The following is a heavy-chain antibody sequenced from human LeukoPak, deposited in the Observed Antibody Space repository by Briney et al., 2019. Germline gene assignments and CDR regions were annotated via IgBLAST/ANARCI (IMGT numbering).Heavy chain of an antibody. J-gene: IGHJ6*03. CDR3: ARVGRSRGSLPNSYYYMDV. V-gene: IGHV1-69*05. Sequence: GASVKVSCNAPGDIFNSYSVSWVRQAPGQGLEWMGGIIPIFGSTNYAQKFQGRVTITTDQSTRTAYMELNSLSSDDTAVYYCARVGRSRGSLPNSYYYMDVWGKGTTVTVSS. CDR2: IIPIFGST. CDR1: GDIFNSYS. D-gene: IGHD1-26*01.